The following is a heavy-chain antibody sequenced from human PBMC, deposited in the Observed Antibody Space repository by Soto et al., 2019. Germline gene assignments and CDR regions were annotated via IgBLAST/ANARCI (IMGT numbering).Heavy chain of an antibody. J-gene: IGHJ4*02. CDR2: ISSSSSTI. CDR1: GFTFSSYS. Sequence: EVQLVESGGGLVQPGGSLRLSCAASGFTFSSYSMNWVRQAPGKGLEWVSYISSSSSTIYYADSVKGRFTISRDNAKNSLYLQMNSLRAENTAVYYGARAGDTAMAFNFDYWGQGTLVTVSS. V-gene: IGHV3-48*01. D-gene: IGHD5-18*01. CDR3: ARAGDTAMAFNFDY.